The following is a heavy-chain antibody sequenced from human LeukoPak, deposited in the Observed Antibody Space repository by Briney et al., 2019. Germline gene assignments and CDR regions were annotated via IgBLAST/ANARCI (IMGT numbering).Heavy chain of an antibody. D-gene: IGHD3-22*01. CDR2: IYYSGST. CDR1: GGSISSYY. J-gene: IGHJ4*02. V-gene: IGHV4-59*08. Sequence: PSETLSLTCTVSGGSISSYYWSWIRQPPGKGLEGIGYIYYSGSTNYNPSLKSRVTISVDTSKNQFSLKLSSVTAADTAVYYCARHTYYYDSSGYYYLDWGQGTLVTVSS. CDR3: ARHTYYYDSSGYYYLD.